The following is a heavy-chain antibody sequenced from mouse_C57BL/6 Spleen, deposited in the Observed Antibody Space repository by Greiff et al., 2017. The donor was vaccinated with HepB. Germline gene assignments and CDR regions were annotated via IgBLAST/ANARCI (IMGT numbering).Heavy chain of an antibody. CDR2: IYPRDGST. V-gene: IGHV1-78*01. J-gene: IGHJ2*01. Sequence: VQLQQSDAELVKPGASVKISCKVSGYTFTDHTIHWMKQRPEQGLEWIGYIYPRDGSTKYNEKFKGKSTLTADKSSSTAYIQLNSLTSEDSAVYFCARSNFITTVVEDYWGQGTTLTVSS. CDR1: GYTFTDHT. CDR3: ARSNFITTVVEDY. D-gene: IGHD1-1*01.